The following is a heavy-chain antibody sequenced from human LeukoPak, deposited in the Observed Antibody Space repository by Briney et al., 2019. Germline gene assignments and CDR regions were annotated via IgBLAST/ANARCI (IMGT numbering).Heavy chain of an antibody. CDR3: ARSIRSYGDSPPYFDY. V-gene: IGHV3-23*01. Sequence: PGGSLRLSCAASGFTFTSYAMSWVRQAPGKGLEWVSAISGSGSTIYYADSVKGRFTISRDNAKNSLYLQMNSLRAEDTAVYYCARSIRSYGDSPPYFDYWGQGTLVTVSS. CDR2: ISGSGSTI. J-gene: IGHJ4*02. CDR1: GFTFTSYA. D-gene: IGHD4-17*01.